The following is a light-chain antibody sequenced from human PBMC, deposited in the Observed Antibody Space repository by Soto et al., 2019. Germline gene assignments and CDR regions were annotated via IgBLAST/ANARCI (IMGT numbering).Light chain of an antibody. V-gene: IGKV1-39*01. CDR1: QTVSSY. Sequence: IELTQSPSSLSAHVGATVTISCRASQTVSSYLNWYQQKVGQAPRLLIYFISRLQTGVPSRFSGSGSGRDCTLTITSPQPEDAPTYYCQQTYSRPITFGQGTRLEIK. J-gene: IGKJ5*01. CDR2: FIS. CDR3: QQTYSRPIT.